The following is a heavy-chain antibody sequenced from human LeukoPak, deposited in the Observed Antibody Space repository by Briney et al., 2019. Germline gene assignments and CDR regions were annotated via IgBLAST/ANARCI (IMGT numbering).Heavy chain of an antibody. CDR2: MHHSGST. V-gene: IGHV4-38-2*02. CDR3: ARDRSYYTFDY. Sequence: SETLSLTCAVSGYSISTDYHRGWIRQPPGKGLEWIGSMHHSGSTYYNPSLKSRVTISVDTSKNQASLKLNSVTAADTAVYYCARDRSYYTFDYWGQGTLVTVSA. CDR1: GYSISTDYH. D-gene: IGHD3-10*01. J-gene: IGHJ4*02.